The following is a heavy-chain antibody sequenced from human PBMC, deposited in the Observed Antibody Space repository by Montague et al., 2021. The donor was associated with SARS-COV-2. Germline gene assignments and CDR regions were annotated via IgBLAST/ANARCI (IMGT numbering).Heavy chain of an antibody. D-gene: IGHD2-15*01. CDR1: GGSISSYY. CDR3: ARALYCSGGSCYPNWFDP. Sequence: SETLSLTCTVSGGSISSYYWSWIRQPPGKGLEWIGYIYYSGSTNYNPSLKSRVTISVDTSENQFSLKLSSVTAADTAVYYCARALYCSGGSCYPNWFDPWGQGTLVTVSS. CDR2: IYYSGST. J-gene: IGHJ5*02. V-gene: IGHV4-59*01.